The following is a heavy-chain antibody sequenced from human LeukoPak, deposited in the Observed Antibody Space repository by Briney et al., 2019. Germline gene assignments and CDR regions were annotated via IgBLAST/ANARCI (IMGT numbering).Heavy chain of an antibody. CDR3: ARLHYYDRSGWYFDL. CDR2: IIPIFGTA. Sequence: SVKVSCKASGGTFSSYAISWMRQAPGQGLEWMGGIIPIFGTANYAQKFQGRVTITTDESTSTAYMELSCLRSEDTAVYYCARLHYYDRSGWYFDLWGRGTLVTVSS. CDR1: GGTFSSYA. V-gene: IGHV1-69*05. D-gene: IGHD3-22*01. J-gene: IGHJ2*01.